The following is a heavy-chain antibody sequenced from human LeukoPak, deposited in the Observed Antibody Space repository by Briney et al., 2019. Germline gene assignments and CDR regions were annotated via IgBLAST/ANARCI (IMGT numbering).Heavy chain of an antibody. J-gene: IGHJ4*02. V-gene: IGHV3-21*01. Sequence: KPGGSLRLSCAASGFTFSYYSMNWVRQAPGKGLEWVSSISSSSSYIYYADSVKGRFTISRDNAKNSLYLQMASLRAEDTALYYCAALDATDVDYWGQGTLVTVSS. CDR2: ISSSSSYI. CDR1: GFTFSYYS. CDR3: AALDATDVDY. D-gene: IGHD2-15*01.